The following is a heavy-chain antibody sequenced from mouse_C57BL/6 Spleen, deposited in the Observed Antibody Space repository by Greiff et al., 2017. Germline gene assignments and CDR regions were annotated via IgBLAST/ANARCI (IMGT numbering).Heavy chain of an antibody. CDR1: GFTFSSYA. CDR3: TRDKGVLDAMDY. D-gene: IGHD2-14*01. CDR2: ISSGGDYI. V-gene: IGHV5-9-1*02. Sequence: DVMLVESGEGLVKPGGSLKLSCAASGFTFSSYAMSWVRQTPEKRLEWVAYISSGGDYIYYADTVKGRFTISRDNARNTLYLQMSSLKSEDTAMYYCTRDKGVLDAMDYWGQGTSVTVSS. J-gene: IGHJ4*01.